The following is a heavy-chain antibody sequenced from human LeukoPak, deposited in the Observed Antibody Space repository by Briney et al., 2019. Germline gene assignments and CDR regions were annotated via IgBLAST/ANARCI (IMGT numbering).Heavy chain of an antibody. V-gene: IGHV3-11*04. CDR1: GFTFSDYY. D-gene: IGHD3-22*01. CDR2: ISSSGSTI. CDR3: AKYLLRIVAYGNAFDI. J-gene: IGHJ3*02. Sequence: GGSLRLSCAASGFTFSDYYMSWIRQAPGKGLEWVSYISSSGSTIYYADSVKGRFTISRDNSKNTLYLQMNSLRAEDTAVYYCAKYLLRIVAYGNAFDIWGQGTMVIVSS.